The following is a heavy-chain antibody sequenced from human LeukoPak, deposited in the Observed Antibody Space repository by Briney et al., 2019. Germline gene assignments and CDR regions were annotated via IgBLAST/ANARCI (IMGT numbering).Heavy chain of an antibody. J-gene: IGHJ1*01. CDR2: IYHSGSA. V-gene: IGHV4-4*02. CDR1: GGSIINSNW. D-gene: IGHD3-10*01. Sequence: PSGTLSLTCAVSGGSIINSNWWSWVRQPPGKGLEWIGEIYHSGSANCNPSLKSRVTITIDKSKNQFSLKLSPVPAAGTAVYYCASGFSMDGGVIKEDMLHWGGGTLVTVSS. CDR3: ASGFSMDGGVIKEDMLH.